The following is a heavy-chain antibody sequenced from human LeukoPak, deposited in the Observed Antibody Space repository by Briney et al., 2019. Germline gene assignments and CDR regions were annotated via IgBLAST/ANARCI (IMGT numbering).Heavy chain of an antibody. Sequence: SETLSLTCTVSGGSISSYYWSWIRQPPGKGLEWIGYIYYSGSTNYNPSLKSRVTISVDTSKNQFSLKLSSVTAADTAVYYCARGHSSSWCVPHLDYWGQGTLVTVSS. V-gene: IGHV4-59*01. D-gene: IGHD6-13*01. CDR2: IYYSGST. CDR3: ARGHSSSWCVPHLDY. J-gene: IGHJ4*02. CDR1: GGSISSYY.